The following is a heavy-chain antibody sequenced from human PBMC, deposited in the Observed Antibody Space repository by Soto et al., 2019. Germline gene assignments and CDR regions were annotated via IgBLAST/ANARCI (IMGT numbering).Heavy chain of an antibody. CDR3: ARAHVGGGAYLTEYYYGMDV. D-gene: IGHD2-2*01. CDR1: GFTFSSYW. V-gene: IGHV3-74*01. J-gene: IGHJ6*02. CDR2: INSDGSST. Sequence: PGGSLRLSCAASGFTFSSYWMHWVRQAPGKGLVCVSRINSDGSSTSYADSVKGRFTISRDNAKNTLYLQMTSLRAEDKAVYYCARAHVGGGAYLTEYYYGMDVWGRGTTVTVSS.